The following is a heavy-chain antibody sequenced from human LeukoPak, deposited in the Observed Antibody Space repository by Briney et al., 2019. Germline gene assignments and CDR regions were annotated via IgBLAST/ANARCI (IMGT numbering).Heavy chain of an antibody. CDR1: GFTFSSYG. J-gene: IGHJ6*02. V-gene: IGHV3-33*01. D-gene: IGHD3-22*01. CDR2: IWYDGSNK. CDR3: ARVGYDSSGYYTSYYYYGMDV. Sequence: PGRSLRLSCAASGFTFSSYGMHWVREAPGKGGGCGAVIWYDGSNKYYADSVKGRFTISRDNSKNTLYLQMNSLRAEDTAVYYCARVGYDSSGYYTSYYYYGMDVWGQGTTVTVSS.